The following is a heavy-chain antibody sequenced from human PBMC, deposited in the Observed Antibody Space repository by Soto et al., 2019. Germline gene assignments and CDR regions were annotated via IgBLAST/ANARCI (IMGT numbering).Heavy chain of an antibody. CDR1: GFTFSTYA. CDR2: ISGSGGNT. Sequence: EVQLLESGGGLVQPGGSLRLSCAASGFTFSTYAMLWVRLAPGKGLEWVSAISGSGGNTYYADSAKGRFTITRDNSKSTLYLQMNSLRVEDTAVYYCAKGISGTSRSYYYYAMDVWGQGTTVTVSS. V-gene: IGHV3-23*01. J-gene: IGHJ6*02. CDR3: AKGISGTSRSYYYYAMDV. D-gene: IGHD6-13*01.